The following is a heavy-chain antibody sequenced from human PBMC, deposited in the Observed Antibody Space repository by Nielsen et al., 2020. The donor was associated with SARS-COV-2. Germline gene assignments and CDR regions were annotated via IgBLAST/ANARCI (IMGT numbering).Heavy chain of an antibody. Sequence: ASVKVPCKASGYTFSSYGISWVRQAPGQGLEWMGWINTNTGNPTYAQGFTGRFVFSLDTSVSTAYLQISSLKAEDTAVYYCARDLAAYYYDSSGYGDYWGQGTLVTVSS. CDR1: GYTFSSYG. V-gene: IGHV7-4-1*02. J-gene: IGHJ4*02. CDR2: INTNTGNP. CDR3: ARDLAAYYYDSSGYGDY. D-gene: IGHD3-22*01.